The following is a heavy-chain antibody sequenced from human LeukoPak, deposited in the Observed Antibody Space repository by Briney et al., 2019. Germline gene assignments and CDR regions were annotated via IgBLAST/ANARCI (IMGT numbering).Heavy chain of an antibody. J-gene: IGHJ3*02. CDR2: VYRNGST. Sequence: PGGSLRLSCAASGFTVSSEYMSWVRQAPGKGLEWGSAVYRNGSTFYADSVKGRFTISRDNSENTLYLQMNSLRAEDTAVYYCAKTNYYDSSGRRLDAFDIWGQGTMVTVSS. D-gene: IGHD3-22*01. CDR1: GFTVSSEY. V-gene: IGHV3-53*01. CDR3: AKTNYYDSSGRRLDAFDI.